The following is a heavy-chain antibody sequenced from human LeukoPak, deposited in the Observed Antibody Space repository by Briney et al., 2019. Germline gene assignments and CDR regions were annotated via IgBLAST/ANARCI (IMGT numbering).Heavy chain of an antibody. CDR1: GYTFTSYG. CDR2: ISGYNGIT. V-gene: IGHV1-18*01. Sequence: ASVKVSCKASGYTFTSYGISWVRQAPGQGLEWVGWISGYNGITNYTQKLQGRVTMTTDTSTSTAYMELRSLRSDDTAVYFCARVYYDTSGYPLKDYWGQGTLVTVSS. CDR3: ARVYYDTSGYPLKDY. D-gene: IGHD3-22*01. J-gene: IGHJ4*02.